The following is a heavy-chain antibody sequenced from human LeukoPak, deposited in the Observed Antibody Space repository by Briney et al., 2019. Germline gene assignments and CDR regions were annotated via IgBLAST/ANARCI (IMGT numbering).Heavy chain of an antibody. Sequence: ASVKVSCKTSGYIFSSYGISWVRQAPGQGLEWMGWISAYNGNINYIQKFQGRVTMTTDTSTSTAYMELRSLRPDDTAVYYCAREHGSGSYYNPVGFDYWGQGTLVTVSS. V-gene: IGHV1-18*04. CDR2: ISAYNGNI. CDR3: AREHGSGSYYNPVGFDY. D-gene: IGHD3-10*01. J-gene: IGHJ4*02. CDR1: GYIFSSYG.